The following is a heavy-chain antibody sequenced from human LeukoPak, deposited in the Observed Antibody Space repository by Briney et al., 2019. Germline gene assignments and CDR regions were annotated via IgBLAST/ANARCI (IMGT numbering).Heavy chain of an antibody. CDR3: ARLAIFSDYYFDY. V-gene: IGHV4-59*08. CDR1: GGSISSYY. CDR2: IYYCGST. Sequence: PSETLSLTCTVSGGSISSYYWSWIRQPPGKGLEWIGYIYYCGSTNYNPSLKSRVTISVDTSKNQFSLKLSSVTAADTAVYYCARLAIFSDYYFDYWGQGTLVTVSS. J-gene: IGHJ4*02. D-gene: IGHD3-9*01.